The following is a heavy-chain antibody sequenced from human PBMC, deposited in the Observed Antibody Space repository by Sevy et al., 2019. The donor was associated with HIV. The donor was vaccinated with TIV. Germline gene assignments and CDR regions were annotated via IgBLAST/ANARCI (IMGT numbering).Heavy chain of an antibody. CDR2: IRSKVYGGAT. CDR3: TRGYYYDSSGYSDY. V-gene: IGHV3-49*03. J-gene: IGHJ4*02. Sequence: GGSLRLSCTGSGFTFGDYAMSWFRQAPGMGLEWVGFIRSKVYGGATEYAASVKGRFTISRDDSKGIADLQMNSLKTEDTAVYYCTRGYYYDSSGYSDYWGQGTLVTVSS. CDR1: GFTFGDYA. D-gene: IGHD3-22*01.